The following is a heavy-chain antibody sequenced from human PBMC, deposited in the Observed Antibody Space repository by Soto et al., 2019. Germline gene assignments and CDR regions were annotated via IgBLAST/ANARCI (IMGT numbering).Heavy chain of an antibody. V-gene: IGHV3-73*01. CDR2: IRSKANSYAT. J-gene: IGHJ6*01. D-gene: IGHD3-3*01. Sequence: PGGSQRHPCAVSGLTISGPAMHRVLQATGKGLEWVGRIRSKANSYATAYAASVKGRFTISRDDSKNTAYLQMNSLKTEDTAVYYCTRHFNFWSGYPVQDRVATIDYGMDVWVQGTTVTVSS. CDR3: TRHFNFWSGYPVQDRVATIDYGMDV. CDR1: GLTISGPA.